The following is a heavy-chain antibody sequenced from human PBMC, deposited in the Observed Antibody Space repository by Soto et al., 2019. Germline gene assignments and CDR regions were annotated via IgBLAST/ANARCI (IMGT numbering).Heavy chain of an antibody. D-gene: IGHD6-13*01. J-gene: IGHJ4*02. CDR1: GFTFSSYA. V-gene: IGHV3-30-3*01. CDR2: ISYDGSNK. CDR3: ARVPSSSWSFDY. Sequence: GGSLRLSCAASGFTFSSYAMHWVRQAPGKGLEWVAVISYDGSNKYYADSVKGRFTISRDNSKNTLYLQMNSLRAEDTAVYYWARVPSSSWSFDYWGQGTLVTVSS.